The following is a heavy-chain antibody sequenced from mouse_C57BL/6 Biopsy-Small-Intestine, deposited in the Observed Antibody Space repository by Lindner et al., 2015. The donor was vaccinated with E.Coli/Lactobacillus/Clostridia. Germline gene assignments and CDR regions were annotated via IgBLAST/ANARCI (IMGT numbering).Heavy chain of an antibody. D-gene: IGHD2-3*01. CDR1: GYTFTDYY. J-gene: IGHJ4*01. Sequence: VQLQESGPVLVKPGASVKMSCKASGYTFTDYYMNWVKQSHGKSLEWIGVINPYNGGTTYNQKFKGKATLTVDKSSSTPYMELNSLTSEDSAVYYCARLGGYSYAMDYWGQGTSVTVSS. CDR2: INPYNGGT. V-gene: IGHV1-19*01. CDR3: ARLGGYSYAMDY.